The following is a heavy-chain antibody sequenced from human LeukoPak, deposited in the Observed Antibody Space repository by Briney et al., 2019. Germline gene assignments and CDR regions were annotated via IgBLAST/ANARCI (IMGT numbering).Heavy chain of an antibody. CDR2: IKQDGSEK. CDR3: AREAYCGGDCYSLADY. D-gene: IGHD2-21*02. CDR1: GFTFSSYW. V-gene: IGHV3-7*01. Sequence: GGSLRLSCAASGFTFSSYWMSWVRQAPGKGLEWVANIKQDGSEKYNVDSVKGRFTISRDNAKNSLYLQMNSLRAEDTAVYYCAREAYCGGDCYSLADYWGQGTLVTVSS. J-gene: IGHJ4*02.